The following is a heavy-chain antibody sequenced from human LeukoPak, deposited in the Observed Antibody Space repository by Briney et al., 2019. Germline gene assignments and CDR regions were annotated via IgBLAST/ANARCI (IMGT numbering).Heavy chain of an antibody. J-gene: IGHJ3*02. CDR2: ISSSSSYI. Sequence: GGSLRLSCAATGFTFSTYAMSWVRQAPGKGLEWVSSISSSSSYIYCADSVKGRFTISRDNAKNSLYLQMNSLRAEDTAVYFCAREREQWHAFDIWGQGTMVTVSS. V-gene: IGHV3-21*01. CDR3: AREREQWHAFDI. D-gene: IGHD6-19*01. CDR1: GFTFSTYA.